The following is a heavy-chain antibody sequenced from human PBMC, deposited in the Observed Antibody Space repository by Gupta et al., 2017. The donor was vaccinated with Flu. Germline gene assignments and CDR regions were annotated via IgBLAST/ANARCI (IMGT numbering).Heavy chain of an antibody. CDR1: GFTFSSYG. CDR3: ASIWSEKLGQPFDY. J-gene: IGHJ4*02. V-gene: IGHV3-33*01. D-gene: IGHD7-27*01. CDR2: IWYDGSNK. Sequence: QVQLVESGGGVVQPGRSLRLSCAASGFTFSSYGMHWVRQAPGKGLEWVAVIWYDGSNKYYADSVKGRFTISRVNSKNTLFFLMNSLRGEDTAVYYCASIWSEKLGQPFDYWGQGTLVTVSS.